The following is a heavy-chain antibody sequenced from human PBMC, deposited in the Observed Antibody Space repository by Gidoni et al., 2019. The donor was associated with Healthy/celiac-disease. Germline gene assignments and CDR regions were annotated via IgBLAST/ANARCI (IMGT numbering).Heavy chain of an antibody. CDR1: GFPFSGTA. CDR3: TRLEEDKGSNLGN. V-gene: IGHV3-73*02. Sequence: EVQPVESGGGLVQPGGSLNLSCAASGFPFSGTASHWVRQASGKGLEWVGRIRSKANSYATAYAASVKGRFTISRDDSKNTAYLQMNSLKTEDTAVYYCTRLEEDKGSNLGNWGQGTLVTVSS. D-gene: IGHD3-3*01. J-gene: IGHJ4*02. CDR2: IRSKANSYAT.